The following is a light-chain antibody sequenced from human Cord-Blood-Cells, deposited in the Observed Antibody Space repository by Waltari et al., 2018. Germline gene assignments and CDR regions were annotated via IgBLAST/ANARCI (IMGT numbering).Light chain of an antibody. J-gene: IGKJ1*01. CDR2: DAS. CDR1: QSVSSY. Sequence: ELVLTQSPATLSLSPGDRAPLSCRASQSVSSYLAWYQQKPGQAPRLLIYDASNRATGIPARFSGSGSGTDFTLTISSLEPEDFAVYYCQQRSNWPRTFGQGTKVEIK. V-gene: IGKV3-11*01. CDR3: QQRSNWPRT.